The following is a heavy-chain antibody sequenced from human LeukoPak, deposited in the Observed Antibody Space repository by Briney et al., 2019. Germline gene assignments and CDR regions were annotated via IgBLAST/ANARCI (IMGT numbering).Heavy chain of an antibody. J-gene: IGHJ4*02. CDR3: ARIPKSNYDSSGYSDY. Sequence: GESLKISCNGSGYXFTSYWISWVRQMPGKGLEWMGRIDPSDSYTNYSPSFQGHVTISADKSISTAYLQWSSLKASDTAMYYCARIPKSNYDSSGYSDYWGQGTLVTVSS. D-gene: IGHD3-22*01. V-gene: IGHV5-10-1*01. CDR1: GYXFTSYW. CDR2: IDPSDSYT.